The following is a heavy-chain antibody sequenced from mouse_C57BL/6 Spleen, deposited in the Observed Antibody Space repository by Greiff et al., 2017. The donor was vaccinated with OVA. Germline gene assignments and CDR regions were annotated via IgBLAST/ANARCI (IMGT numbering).Heavy chain of an antibody. CDR1: GFNIKDYY. CDR3: TTWRAQAPFAY. CDR2: IDPEDGDT. V-gene: IGHV14-1*01. Sequence: EVQLQQSGAELVRPGASVKLSCTASGFNIKDYYMHWVKQRPEQGLEWIGRIDPEDGDTEYAPKFQGKATMTADTSSNTAYLQLSSLTSEDTAVYYCTTWRAQAPFAYWGQGTLVTVSA. J-gene: IGHJ3*01. D-gene: IGHD3-2*02.